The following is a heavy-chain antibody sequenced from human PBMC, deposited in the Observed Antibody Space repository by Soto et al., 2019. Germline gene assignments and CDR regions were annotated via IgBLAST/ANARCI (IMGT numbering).Heavy chain of an antibody. CDR3: ARDLGEVVPAAINYYYYGMDV. V-gene: IGHV1-46*01. J-gene: IGHJ6*02. Sequence: QVQLVQSGAEVKKPGASVKVSCKASGYTFTSYYMHWVRQAPGQGLEWMGIINPSGGSTSYAQKFQGRVTMTRDTSTSTVYMELSSLRSEDTAVYYCARDLGEVVPAAINYYYYGMDVWGQGTTVTVSS. CDR1: GYTFTSYY. D-gene: IGHD2-2*01. CDR2: INPSGGST.